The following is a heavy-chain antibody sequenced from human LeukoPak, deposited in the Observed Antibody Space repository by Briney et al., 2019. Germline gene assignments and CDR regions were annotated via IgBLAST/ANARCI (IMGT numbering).Heavy chain of an antibody. CDR1: GCIFTGYF. Sequence: ASVKVSCKASGCIFTGYFMHWVRQAPGQGLEWMGGIIPIFGTANYAQKFQGRVTITADKSTSTAYMELSSLRSEDTAVYYCARRSIPALAYDTSGPDTFDIWGQGTMVTVSS. D-gene: IGHD3-22*01. CDR2: IIPIFGTA. CDR3: ARRSIPALAYDTSGPDTFDI. J-gene: IGHJ3*02. V-gene: IGHV1-69*06.